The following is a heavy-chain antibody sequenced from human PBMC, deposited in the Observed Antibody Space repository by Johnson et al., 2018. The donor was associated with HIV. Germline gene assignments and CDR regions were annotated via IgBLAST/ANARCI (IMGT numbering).Heavy chain of an antibody. D-gene: IGHD3-10*01. J-gene: IGHJ3*02. Sequence: VQLVESGGGVVQPGGSLRLSCAASGFTFSSYWMHWVRQAPGKGLVWVANIEQDGSEKYYVDSVKGRFTISRDNAKNSLYLQMNSLRAEDTAVYYCARDLGYYYGSGSYYRDAFDIWGQGTMVTVSS. CDR2: IEQDGSEK. CDR3: ARDLGYYYGSGSYYRDAFDI. CDR1: GFTFSSYW. V-gene: IGHV3-7*03.